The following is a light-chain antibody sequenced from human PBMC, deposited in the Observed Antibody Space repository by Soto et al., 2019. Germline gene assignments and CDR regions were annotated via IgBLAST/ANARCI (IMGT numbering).Light chain of an antibody. CDR3: SSYSSSSTWV. CDR1: SSDIGAYNY. J-gene: IGLJ3*02. Sequence: QSALTQPASVSGSPGQSIIISCTGTSSDIGAYNYVSWYQQHPGKAPKLMIYDVSSRPSGISNRFSGSKSGNTASLTISGIQAEDEADYYCSSYSSSSTWVFGGGTKLTVL. V-gene: IGLV2-14*01. CDR2: DVS.